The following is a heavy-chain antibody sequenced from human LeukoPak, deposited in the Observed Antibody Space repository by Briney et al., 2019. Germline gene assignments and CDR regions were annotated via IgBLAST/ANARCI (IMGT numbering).Heavy chain of an antibody. V-gene: IGHV4-59*08. CDR2: IYYSGST. J-gene: IGHJ4*02. CDR1: GCSISSYY. D-gene: IGHD6-19*01. Sequence: TPSETLSLTCTASGCSISSYYWSWIRQPPGKGLEWIGDIYYSGSTNYNPSLKSRVSMSVDTSKNQFSLRLSSVTATETAIYYCARQVMGYSSGWNYWGQGTLVTVSS. CDR3: ARQVMGYSSGWNY.